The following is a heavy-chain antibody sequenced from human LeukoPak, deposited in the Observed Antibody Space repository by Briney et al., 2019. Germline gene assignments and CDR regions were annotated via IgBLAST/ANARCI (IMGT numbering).Heavy chain of an antibody. D-gene: IGHD6-13*01. CDR3: ARPSSDWPQPRPFDY. CDR2: INYSGSNI. J-gene: IGHJ4*02. CDR1: GFTFSTYS. Sequence: GGSLXXXXAASGFTFSTYSMNWVRQAPGKGREGGSDINYSGSNIYYADSVKGRFTVSRDNAKNSLYLQMNSLRAEDTAVYYCARPSSDWPQPRPFDYWGQGTLVTVSS. V-gene: IGHV3-48*04.